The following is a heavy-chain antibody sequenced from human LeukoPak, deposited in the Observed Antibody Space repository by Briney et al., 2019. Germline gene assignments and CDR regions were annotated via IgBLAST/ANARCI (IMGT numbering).Heavy chain of an antibody. CDR3: ARDGDPNCSGGSCYFYYYYYGMDV. V-gene: IGHV3-48*03. Sequence: GGSLRLSCAASGFTFSSYEMNWVRQAPGKGLEWVSYFSSSGSTIYYADSVKGRFTISRDNAKNSLYLQMNSLRAEDTAVYYCARDGDPNCSGGSCYFYYYYYGMDVWGKGTTVTVSS. CDR2: FSSSGSTI. CDR1: GFTFSSYE. J-gene: IGHJ6*04. D-gene: IGHD2-15*01.